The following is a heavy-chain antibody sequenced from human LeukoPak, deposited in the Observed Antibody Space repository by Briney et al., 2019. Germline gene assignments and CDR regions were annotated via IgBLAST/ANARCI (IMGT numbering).Heavy chain of an antibody. J-gene: IGHJ4*02. V-gene: IGHV3-66*04. CDR1: GFTVSDYY. D-gene: IGHD6-13*01. Sequence: GGSLRLSCAASGFTVSDYYMSWVRQAPGKGLEWVSVIYSGGRTFYADSMKGRFTISRDKSRNTLYLQMNSLRAEDTAVYYCARQPPDPVAAAAPYFDYWGQGTLVTVSS. CDR3: ARQPPDPVAAAAPYFDY. CDR2: IYSGGRT.